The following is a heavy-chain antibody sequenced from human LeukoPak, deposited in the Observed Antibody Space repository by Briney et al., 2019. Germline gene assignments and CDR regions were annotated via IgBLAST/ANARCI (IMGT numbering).Heavy chain of an antibody. D-gene: IGHD4-11*01. J-gene: IGHJ4*02. CDR3: ARGHPSRLPLDY. CDR2: IYYSGTT. Sequence: TLSLTCTVSGVSMSSGGYFWSWIRQHPGKGLECIAYIYYSGTTYYNPSLKSRVTISVDTSKNQFSLKLSSVTAADTAVYFCARGHPSRLPLDYWGQGTLVTVSS. V-gene: IGHV4-31*03. CDR1: GVSMSSGGYF.